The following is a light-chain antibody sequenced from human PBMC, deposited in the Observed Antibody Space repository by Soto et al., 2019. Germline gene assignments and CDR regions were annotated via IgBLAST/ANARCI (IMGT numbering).Light chain of an antibody. CDR2: GVS. CDR3: QSYNDWPFA. V-gene: IGKV3-15*01. J-gene: IGKJ2*01. CDR1: ECLFCF. Sequence: DIVLTQSPATLSVSPGDRVTLSCRASECLFCFLAWYQQKPGQAPRLLRYGVSTRATGIPARFSGGGSATDFTLTISSLQSEDSAFTFCQSYNDWPFASGLGTRLEI.